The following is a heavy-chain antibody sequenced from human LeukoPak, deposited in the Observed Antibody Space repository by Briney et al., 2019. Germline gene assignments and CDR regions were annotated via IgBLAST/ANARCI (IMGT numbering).Heavy chain of an antibody. V-gene: IGHV4-59*01. Sequence: PSETLSLTCTVSGGSISSYYWSWIRQPPGKGLEWIGYIYYSGSTNYNPSLKSRVTISVDTSKNQFSLKLSSVTAADTAVYYCARESSGSYYSPYYFDYWGQGTLVTVSS. D-gene: IGHD1-26*01. CDR1: GGSISSYY. CDR3: ARESSGSYYSPYYFDY. CDR2: IYYSGST. J-gene: IGHJ4*02.